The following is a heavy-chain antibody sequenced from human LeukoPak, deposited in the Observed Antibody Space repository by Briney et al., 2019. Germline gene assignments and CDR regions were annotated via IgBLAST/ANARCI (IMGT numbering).Heavy chain of an antibody. CDR3: AKDRTLRYFDWLLPPFDY. D-gene: IGHD3-9*01. Sequence: GGSLRLSCAASGFTFSSYSMSWVRQAPGKGLEWVSAISGSGGSTYYADSVKGRFTISRDNSKNTLYLQMNSLRAEDTAVYYCAKDRTLRYFDWLLPPFDYWGQGTLVTVSS. CDR1: GFTFSSYS. V-gene: IGHV3-23*01. J-gene: IGHJ4*02. CDR2: ISGSGGST.